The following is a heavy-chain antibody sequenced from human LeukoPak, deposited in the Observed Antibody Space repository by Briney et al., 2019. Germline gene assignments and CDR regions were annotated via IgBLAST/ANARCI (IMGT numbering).Heavy chain of an antibody. D-gene: IGHD2/OR15-2a*01. V-gene: IGHV3-23*01. J-gene: IGHJ4*02. CDR1: GFTFSNYA. CDR2: ISGSDGTT. CDR3: AKDSAKKYDDY. Sequence: PGGSLRLSCAASGFTFSNYAMSWVRQAPGKGLEWVSGISGSDGTTYYADSVKGRFTISRDNSKNTLYLQMNGLRAEDTAVHYCAKDSAKKYDDYWGQGTLVTVSS.